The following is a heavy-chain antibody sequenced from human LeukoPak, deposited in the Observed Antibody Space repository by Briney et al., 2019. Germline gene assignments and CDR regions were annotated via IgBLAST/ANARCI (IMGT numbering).Heavy chain of an antibody. CDR2: IWYDGSRK. J-gene: IGHJ4*02. CDR3: VRDGGSGPDY. D-gene: IGHD3-10*01. V-gene: IGHV3-33*08. CDR1: GFTFSSYA. Sequence: SGGSLRLSCAASGFTFSSYAMHWVRQAPGTGLEWVALIWYDGSRKYYADSVKGRFTISRDNSMDTLYLQMNSLRAEDTALYYCVRDGGSGPDYWGQGTLVTVSS.